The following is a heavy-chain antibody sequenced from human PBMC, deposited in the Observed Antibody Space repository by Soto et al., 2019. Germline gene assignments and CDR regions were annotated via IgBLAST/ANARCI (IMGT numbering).Heavy chain of an antibody. CDR3: ASVRGGYYYAMDV. J-gene: IGHJ6*02. CDR2: IYHSGST. D-gene: IGHD3-10*02. Sequence: QVQLQESGPGLVKPSGTLSLTCAVSGGSISSSNWWSWVRQPPGKGLEWIGEIYHSGSTNYNPSLKIRVTISVDKSTTQFSLKLSSVTAADTAVYYCASVRGGYYYAMDVWGQGTTVTVSS. V-gene: IGHV4-4*02. CDR1: GGSISSSNW.